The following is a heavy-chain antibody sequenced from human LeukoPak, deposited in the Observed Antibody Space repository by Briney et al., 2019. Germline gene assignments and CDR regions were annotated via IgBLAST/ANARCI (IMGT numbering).Heavy chain of an antibody. CDR1: GGSFSGYY. D-gene: IGHD6-13*01. V-gene: IGHV4-59*01. Sequence: SETLPLTCAVYGGSFSGYYWSWIRQPPGKGLEWIGYIYYGGSTNYNPSLKSRVTISVDTSKNQFSLKLSSVTAADTAVYYCAGWAAGFDPWGQGTLVTVSS. CDR3: AGWAAGFDP. CDR2: IYYGGST. J-gene: IGHJ5*02.